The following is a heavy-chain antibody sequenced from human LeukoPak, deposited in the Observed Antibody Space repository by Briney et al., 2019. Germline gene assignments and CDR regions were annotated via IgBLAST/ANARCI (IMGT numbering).Heavy chain of an antibody. D-gene: IGHD3-9*01. J-gene: IGHJ5*02. CDR3: ASGLRYFGT. V-gene: IGHV4-59*01. CDR1: GGPISSYY. CDR2: IYYSGST. Sequence: SETLSLTCTVSGGPISSYYWSWIRQPPGKGLEWIGYIYYSGSTNYNPSLKSRVTISVDTSKNQFSLKLSSVTAADTAVYYCASGLRYFGTWGQGTLVTVSS.